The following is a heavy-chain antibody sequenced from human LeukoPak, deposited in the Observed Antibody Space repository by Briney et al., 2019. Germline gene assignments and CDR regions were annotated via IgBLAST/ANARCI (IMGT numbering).Heavy chain of an antibody. V-gene: IGHV4-38-2*02. D-gene: IGHD4-17*01. Sequence: PSETLSLTCTVSGYSISSGYYWGWIRQPPGKGLEWIGSIYHSGSTYYNPSLKSRVTISVDTSKNQFSLKLSSVTAADTAVYYCARGLDYAAFDYWGQGTLVTVSS. J-gene: IGHJ4*02. CDR3: ARGLDYAAFDY. CDR2: IYHSGST. CDR1: GYSISSGYY.